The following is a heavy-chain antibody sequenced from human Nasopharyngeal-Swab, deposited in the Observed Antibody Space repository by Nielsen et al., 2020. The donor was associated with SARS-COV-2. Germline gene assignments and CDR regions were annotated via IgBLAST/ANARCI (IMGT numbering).Heavy chain of an antibody. Sequence: ASVTVSCQPSGYTFTYYYIHWVRQVPGQGPEWVGCINPDSGDTKYAQKFPGRVTVTRDTSRSTAYIQLSRLRSDDTAVYYCARDYYDNYDSDYWGQGTLVTVSS. J-gene: IGHJ4*02. CDR3: ARDYYDNYDSDY. V-gene: IGHV1-2*02. D-gene: IGHD3-22*01. CDR1: GYTFTYYY. CDR2: INPDSGDT.